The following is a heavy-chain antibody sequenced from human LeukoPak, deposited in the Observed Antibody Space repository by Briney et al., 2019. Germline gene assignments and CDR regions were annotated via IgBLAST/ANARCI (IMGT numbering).Heavy chain of an antibody. J-gene: IGHJ5*02. V-gene: IGHV6-1*01. CDR3: ARGGWTSIWT. CDR1: GDSVSSNSAA. D-gene: IGHD1-1*01. CDR2: TYYRSKWYN. Sequence: SQTLSLTCAISGDSVSSNSAAWNWIRKSPSRGLEWLGRTYYRSKWYNDYAISVKSRITINPDTSKNQFSLQLNSVSPEDTAVYYCARGGWTSIWTWGQGTLVTVSS.